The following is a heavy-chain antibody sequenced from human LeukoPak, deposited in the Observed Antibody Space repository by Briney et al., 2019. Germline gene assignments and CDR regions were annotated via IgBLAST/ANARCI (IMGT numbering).Heavy chain of an antibody. CDR3: ARAPVGYSSSYWFDP. Sequence: SETLSLTCTVSGGSISSGGYYWSWIRQDPGKGLEWIGYIYYSGSTYYNPSLKSRVTISVDTSKNQFSLKLSSVTAADTAVYYCARAPVGYSSSYWFDPWGQGTLVTVSS. CDR1: GGSISSGGYY. CDR2: IYYSGST. J-gene: IGHJ5*02. D-gene: IGHD6-6*01. V-gene: IGHV4-31*03.